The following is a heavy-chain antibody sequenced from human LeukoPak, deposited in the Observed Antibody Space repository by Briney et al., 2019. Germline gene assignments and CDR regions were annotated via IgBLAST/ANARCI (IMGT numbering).Heavy chain of an antibody. Sequence: SETLSLTCTVSGGSISSYYWSWIRQPPGKGLELIGYIYYSGSTNYNPSLKSRVTISVDTSKNQFSLKLSSVTAADTAVYYCARDVSAYYYDSSGRAFDIWGQGTMVTVSS. D-gene: IGHD3-22*01. V-gene: IGHV4-59*01. CDR3: ARDVSAYYYDSSGRAFDI. CDR2: IYYSGST. J-gene: IGHJ3*02. CDR1: GGSISSYY.